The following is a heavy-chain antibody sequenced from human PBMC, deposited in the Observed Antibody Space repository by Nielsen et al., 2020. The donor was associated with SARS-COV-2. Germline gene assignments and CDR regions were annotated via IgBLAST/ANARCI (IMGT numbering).Heavy chain of an antibody. CDR1: GGSFSGYY. V-gene: IGHV4-34*01. CDR3: ARGLPTWVRSSSWFDP. CDR2: INHSGST. D-gene: IGHD3-10*01. J-gene: IGHJ5*02. Sequence: SETLSLTCAVYGGSFSGYYWSWIRQPPGKGLEWLGEINHSGSTNYNPSLKSRVTISVDTSKNQFSLKLSSVTAADTAVYYCARGLPTWVRSSSWFDPWGQGTLVTVSS.